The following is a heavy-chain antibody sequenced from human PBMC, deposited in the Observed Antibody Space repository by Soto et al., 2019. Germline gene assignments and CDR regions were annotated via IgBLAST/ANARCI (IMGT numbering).Heavy chain of an antibody. CDR3: AKDYYDSSGYYHDAFDI. Sequence: GGSLRLSCAASGFTFSSYAMSWVRQAPGKGLEWVSAISGSGGSTYYADSVKGRFTISRDNSKNTLYLQMNSLRAEDTAVYYCAKDYYDSSGYYHDAFDIWGQGTMVTVSS. J-gene: IGHJ3*02. V-gene: IGHV3-23*01. CDR1: GFTFSSYA. CDR2: ISGSGGST. D-gene: IGHD3-22*01.